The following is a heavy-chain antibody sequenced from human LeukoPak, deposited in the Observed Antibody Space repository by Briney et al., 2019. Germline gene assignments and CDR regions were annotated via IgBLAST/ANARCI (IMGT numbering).Heavy chain of an antibody. CDR2: ISYDGSNK. CDR1: GFTFSSYA. Sequence: PGGSLRLSCAASGFTFSSYAMHWVRQAPGKGLEWVAVISYDGSNKYYADSVKGRFTISRDNAKNSLYLQMNSLRAEDTAVYYCARGSRYSNRRFDYWGQGTLVTVSS. CDR3: ARGSRYSNRRFDY. D-gene: IGHD4-4*01. V-gene: IGHV3-30-3*01. J-gene: IGHJ4*02.